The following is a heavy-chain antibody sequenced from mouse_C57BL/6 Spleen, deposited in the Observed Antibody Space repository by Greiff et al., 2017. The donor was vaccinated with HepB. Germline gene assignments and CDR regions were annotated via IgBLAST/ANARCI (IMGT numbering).Heavy chain of an antibody. CDR3: AADSSGYFDY. CDR1: GYTFTSYW. Sequence: QVHVKQPGAELVKPGASVKMSCKASGYTFTSYWITWVKQRPGQGLEWIGDIYPGSGSTNYNEKFKSKATLTVDTSSSTAYMQLSSLTSEDSAVYYCAADSSGYFDYWGQGTTLTVSS. J-gene: IGHJ2*01. D-gene: IGHD3-2*02. V-gene: IGHV1-55*01. CDR2: IYPGSGST.